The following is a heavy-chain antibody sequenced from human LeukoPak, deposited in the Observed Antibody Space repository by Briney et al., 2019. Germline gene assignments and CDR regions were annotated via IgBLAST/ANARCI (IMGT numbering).Heavy chain of an antibody. CDR2: INPDGTTT. J-gene: IGHJ4*02. D-gene: IGHD4-17*01. CDR1: GFTFSSYW. CDR3: VRIATVTTPDY. V-gene: IGHV3-74*01. Sequence: GGSLRLSCAASGFTFSSYWMHWVRQPLGKGLVWVSRINPDGTTTNYADSVKGRFTISRDNAKNTLYLQMNSLTVEDTALYYCVRIATVTTPDYWGQGTLVTISS.